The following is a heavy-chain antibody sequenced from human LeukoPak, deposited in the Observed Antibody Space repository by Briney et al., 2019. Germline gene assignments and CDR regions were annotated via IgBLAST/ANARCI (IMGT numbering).Heavy chain of an antibody. Sequence: ASVKVSCKASGGTFSSYAISWVRQAPGQGLEWMGRIIPILGIANYAQKFQGRVTITADKSTSTAYMELSSLRSEDTAVYYCEREPAAGNWGFDYWGQGTLVTVSS. J-gene: IGHJ4*02. V-gene: IGHV1-69*04. D-gene: IGHD6-13*01. CDR3: EREPAAGNWGFDY. CDR1: GGTFSSYA. CDR2: IIPILGIA.